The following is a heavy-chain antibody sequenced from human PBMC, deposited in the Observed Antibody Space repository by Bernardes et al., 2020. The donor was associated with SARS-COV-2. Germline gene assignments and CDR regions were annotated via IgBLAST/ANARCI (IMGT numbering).Heavy chain of an antibody. V-gene: IGHV3-23*01. CDR2: ISGSGGSP. D-gene: IGHD3-10*01. CDR1: GFTFSSYA. J-gene: IGHJ3*02. CDR3: AKTLLWFGELFTVDAFDI. Sequence: GGSLRLSCAASGFTFSSYAMSWVRQAPGKGLEWVSAISGSGGSPYYADSVKGRFTISRDNSKNTLYLQMNSLRAEDTAVYYCAKTLLWFGELFTVDAFDIWGQGTMVTVSS.